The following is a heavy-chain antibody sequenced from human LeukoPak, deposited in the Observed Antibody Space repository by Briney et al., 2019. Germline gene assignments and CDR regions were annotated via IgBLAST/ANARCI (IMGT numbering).Heavy chain of an antibody. Sequence: GASVKVSCKASGYTFTDYYIHWVRQAPGQGLEWMGWINPNSGSTNYAQNVQGRVSMTRDTSISTAHMELSRLRSDDTAVYYCARDYVDNFDSYGYIALDQWGQGTLVIVSS. CDR3: ARDYVDNFDSYGYIALDQ. CDR1: GYTFTDYY. D-gene: IGHD3-22*01. V-gene: IGHV1-2*02. J-gene: IGHJ4*02. CDR2: INPNSGST.